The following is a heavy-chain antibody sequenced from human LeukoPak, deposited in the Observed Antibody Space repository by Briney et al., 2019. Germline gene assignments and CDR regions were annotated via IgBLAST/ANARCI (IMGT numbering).Heavy chain of an antibody. J-gene: IGHJ4*02. CDR3: TRDAGHCHSSGCWKPSDY. Sequence: GGSLRLSCAASGFNFRSYWMQWVRQVPGKGPVWVARINSDDTDTYADSVKGRFTISRVNANNMLYLQMNSLKADDTAVYYCTRDAGHCHSSGCWKPSDYWGQGALVTVSS. V-gene: IGHV3-74*01. D-gene: IGHD3-22*01. CDR1: GFNFRSYW. CDR2: INSDDTDT.